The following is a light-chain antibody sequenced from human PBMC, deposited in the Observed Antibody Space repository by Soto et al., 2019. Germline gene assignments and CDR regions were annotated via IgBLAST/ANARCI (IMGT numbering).Light chain of an antibody. CDR3: QQYYSTPRT. J-gene: IGKJ1*01. CDR1: QTVLDSFNNKDY. CDR2: WAS. V-gene: IGKV4-1*01. Sequence: DIVMTQSPDSLAVSLGERATINCKSSQTVLDSFNNKDYLTWYQQKPGQPPKLLIYWASTREFGVPDRFSGSGSGTDFTLTISSLQAEDVAVYYCQQYYSTPRTFGHGIKVEIK.